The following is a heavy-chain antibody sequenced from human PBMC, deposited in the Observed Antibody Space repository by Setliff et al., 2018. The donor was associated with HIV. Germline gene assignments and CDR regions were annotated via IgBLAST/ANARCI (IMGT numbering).Heavy chain of an antibody. V-gene: IGHV4-59*08. CDR2: VFYTGFA. Sequence: LSLTCTVSGDSIRGYYWSWIRQPPGKGLEWMGYVFYTGFAAYNPSLKSRLTISVDTSKSQFSLTLTSVTAADTAVYYCARRMPIPGIAITPVDYWGQGALVTVSS. D-gene: IGHD5-12*01. J-gene: IGHJ4*02. CDR1: GDSIRGYY. CDR3: ARRMPIPGIAITPVDY.